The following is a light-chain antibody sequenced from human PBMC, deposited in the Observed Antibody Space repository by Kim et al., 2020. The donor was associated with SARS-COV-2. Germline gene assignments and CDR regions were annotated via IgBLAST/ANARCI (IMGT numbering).Light chain of an antibody. V-gene: IGKV3-15*01. CDR3: QQYNNWPRT. CDR2: GAS. Sequence: EIVMTQSPVTLSVSPGERATLSCRASQSVSSNLAWYQQKPGQAPRLLIHGASIRATGIQARFSGSGSGTEFTLTISSLQSEDFAVYYCQQYNNWPRTFGQGTKLEI. J-gene: IGKJ2*01. CDR1: QSVSSN.